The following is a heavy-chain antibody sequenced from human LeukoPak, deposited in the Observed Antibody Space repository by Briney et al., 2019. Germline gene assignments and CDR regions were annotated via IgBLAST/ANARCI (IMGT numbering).Heavy chain of an antibody. CDR3: ARLGSYHDF. CDR2: IHSSGGS. Sequence: SETLSLTCTVSGASISNYYWSWIRQTPEKGLEWMGHIHSSGGSSYYPSLKSRLTLSIDTSRNQLSLKLPSVTAADTAVYFCARLGSYHDFWGQGDLVTVSS. J-gene: IGHJ4*02. CDR1: GASISNYY. D-gene: IGHD1-26*01. V-gene: IGHV4-4*09.